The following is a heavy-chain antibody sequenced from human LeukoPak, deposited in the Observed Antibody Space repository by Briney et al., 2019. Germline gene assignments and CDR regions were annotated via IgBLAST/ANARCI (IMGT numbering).Heavy chain of an antibody. Sequence: GGSLRLSCAASGFTFSSYAMSWVRQAPGKGLEWVSAISGSGGSTYYADSVKGRFTISRDNSKNTLYLQMNSLRAEDTAVYYCAKDGSGITMIVVVTPDDAFDIWGQGTMVTVSS. V-gene: IGHV3-23*01. CDR3: AKDGSGITMIVVVTPDDAFDI. CDR2: ISGSGGST. D-gene: IGHD3-22*01. J-gene: IGHJ3*02. CDR1: GFTFSSYA.